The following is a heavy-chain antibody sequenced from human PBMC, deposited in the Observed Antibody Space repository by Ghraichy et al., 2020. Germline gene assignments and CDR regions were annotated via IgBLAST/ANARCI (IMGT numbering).Heavy chain of an antibody. D-gene: IGHD1/OR15-1a*01. CDR3: AKDRNRLFVY. J-gene: IGHJ4*02. CDR1: GFTFSSYG. Sequence: GGSLRPSCAASGFTFSSYGMHWVRQAPGKGLEWVAVISYDGSNKYYADSVKGRFTISRDNSKNTLYLQMNSLRAEDTAVYYCAKDRNRLFVYWGQGTLVTVSS. CDR2: ISYDGSNK. V-gene: IGHV3-30*18.